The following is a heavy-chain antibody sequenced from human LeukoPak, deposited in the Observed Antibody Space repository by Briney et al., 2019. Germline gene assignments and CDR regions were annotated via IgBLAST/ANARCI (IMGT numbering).Heavy chain of an antibody. V-gene: IGHV4-31*03. J-gene: IGHJ5*02. CDR3: ATAEVVPAAIGGWFDP. Sequence: SETLSLTCTVSGGSISGGGYYWSWIRQRPGKGLEWIGYIYYSGSTYYNPSLKSRVTISVDTSKNQFSLKLSSVTAADTAVYYCATAEVVPAAIGGWFDPWGQGTLVTVSS. CDR2: IYYSGST. CDR1: GGSISGGGYY. D-gene: IGHD2-2*02.